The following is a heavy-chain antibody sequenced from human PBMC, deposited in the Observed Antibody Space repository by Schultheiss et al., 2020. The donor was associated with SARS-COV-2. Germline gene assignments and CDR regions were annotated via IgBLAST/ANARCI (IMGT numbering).Heavy chain of an antibody. J-gene: IGHJ4*02. D-gene: IGHD6-13*01. V-gene: IGHV3-7*01. Sequence: GESLKISCAASGFTFSSYWMSWVRQAPGKGLEWVANIKQDGSEKYYVDSVKGRFTISRDNAKNSLYLQMNSLRAEDTAVYYCVGSSSSREDWGQGTLVTVSS. CDR1: GFTFSSYW. CDR3: VGSSSSRED. CDR2: IKQDGSEK.